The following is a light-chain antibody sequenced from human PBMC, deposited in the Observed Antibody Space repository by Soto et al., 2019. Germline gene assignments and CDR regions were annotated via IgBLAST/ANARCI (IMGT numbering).Light chain of an antibody. Sequence: QSALAQPASVSGSPRQSITISCTGTNSDVGSYNLVSWFQQHPGKAPKLVIYEVTKWPSGVSDRFSGSKSGNTASLTISGLQAEDEADYYCFSYAGDSVYVFGTGTKVTVL. CDR1: NSDVGSYNL. J-gene: IGLJ1*01. CDR3: FSYAGDSVYV. V-gene: IGLV2-23*02. CDR2: EVT.